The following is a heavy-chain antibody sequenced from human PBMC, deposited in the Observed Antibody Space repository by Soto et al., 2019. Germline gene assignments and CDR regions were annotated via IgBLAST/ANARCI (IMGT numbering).Heavy chain of an antibody. J-gene: IGHJ5*02. D-gene: IGHD2-2*01. CDR1: GGSISSYY. CDR3: ARDRSTNWFDP. V-gene: IGHV4-59*01. CDR2: IYYSGST. Sequence: SETLSLTCTVSGGSISSYYWSWIRQPPGKGLEWIGYIYYSGSTNYNPSLKSRVTISVDTSKNQFSLKLSSVTAADTAVYYCARDRSTNWFDPWGQGTLVTVSS.